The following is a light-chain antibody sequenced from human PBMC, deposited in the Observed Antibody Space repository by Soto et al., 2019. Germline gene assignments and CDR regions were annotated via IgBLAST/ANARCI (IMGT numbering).Light chain of an antibody. CDR1: QTISSW. CDR3: QHYNSYSEA. V-gene: IGKV1-5*03. Sequence: DIRMTQSPSTLSGSVGDRVTITCRASQTISSWLAWYQQKPGKAPKLLIYKASTLKSGVPSRFSGSGSGTEFTLTISSLQPDDFAPYYCQHYNSYSEAFGQGPKVDIK. CDR2: KAS. J-gene: IGKJ1*01.